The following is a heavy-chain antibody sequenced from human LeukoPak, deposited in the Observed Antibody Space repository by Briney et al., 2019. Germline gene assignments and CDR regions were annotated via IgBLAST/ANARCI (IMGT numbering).Heavy chain of an antibody. CDR1: GYTFTGYF. Sequence: ASVKVSCKTSGYTFTGYFMHWVRQAPGQGLEWMGWINPNSGATNSAQKFQGRVTMTRDTSISTAYMELSRLRSDDTAVYSCARSAENAFGIWGQGTMVTVSS. D-gene: IGHD6-25*01. V-gene: IGHV1-2*02. CDR3: ARSAENAFGI. CDR2: INPNSGAT. J-gene: IGHJ3*02.